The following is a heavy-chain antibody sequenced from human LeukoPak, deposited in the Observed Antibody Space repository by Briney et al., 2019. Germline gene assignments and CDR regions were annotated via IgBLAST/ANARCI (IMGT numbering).Heavy chain of an antibody. CDR2: IYYTGSA. V-gene: IGHV4-59*01. CDR1: GGSISSYY. CDR3: ARVPYP. J-gene: IGHJ5*02. Sequence: SETLSLTCTVSGGSISSYYWRWIRQPPGKGLEWIGYIYYTGSANYNPSLKSRVTMSVDTSMNQFSLKLSSVTAADTAVYYCARVPYPWGQGTLVTVSS.